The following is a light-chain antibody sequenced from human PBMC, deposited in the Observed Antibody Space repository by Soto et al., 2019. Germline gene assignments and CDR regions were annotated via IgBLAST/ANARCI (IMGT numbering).Light chain of an antibody. Sequence: DIQMTQSPSTLSASVGDRVTITCRASQGVANYFAWYQQKPGKAPNLLIYDASNLEIGVPSRFSGSGSGTHFTFTISSLQTEDIGTYYCQQYDILPITFGRGTRLEIK. J-gene: IGKJ5*01. CDR3: QQYDILPIT. CDR1: QGVANY. V-gene: IGKV1-33*01. CDR2: DAS.